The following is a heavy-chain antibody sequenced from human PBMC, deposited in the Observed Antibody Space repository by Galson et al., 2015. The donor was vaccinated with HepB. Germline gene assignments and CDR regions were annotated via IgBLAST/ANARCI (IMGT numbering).Heavy chain of an antibody. CDR3: ARDRGRSNYYYGMDV. CDR1: GFTVSSNY. D-gene: IGHD5/OR15-5a*01. Sequence: SLRLSCAASGFTVSSNYMSWVRQAPGKGLEWVSVIYSAGSTYYADSVKGRFTISRDNSKNTLYLQMNSLRAEDTAVYYCARDRGRSNYYYGMDVWGQGTTVTVSS. V-gene: IGHV3-53*01. J-gene: IGHJ6*02. CDR2: IYSAGST.